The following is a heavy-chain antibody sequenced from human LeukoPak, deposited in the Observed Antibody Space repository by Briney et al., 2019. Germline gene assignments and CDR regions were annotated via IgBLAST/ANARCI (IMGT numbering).Heavy chain of an antibody. CDR2: ISGGST. CDR1: GFTVSSNE. Sequence: GGSLRLSCAASGFTVSSNEMSWVRQAPGKGLEWVSSISGGSTYYAGSVKGRFTISRDNAKNSLYLQMNSLRAEDTAVYYCAGDSLVEYYYMDVWGKGTTVTVSS. V-gene: IGHV3-38-3*01. CDR3: AGDSLVEYYYMDV. J-gene: IGHJ6*03. D-gene: IGHD2-21*01.